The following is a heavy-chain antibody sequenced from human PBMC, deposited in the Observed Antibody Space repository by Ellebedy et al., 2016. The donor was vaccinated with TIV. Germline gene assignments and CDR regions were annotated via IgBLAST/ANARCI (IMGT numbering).Heavy chain of an antibody. CDR1: GFTFSSYA. J-gene: IGHJ4*02. V-gene: IGHV3-30-3*01. CDR2: ISYDGSNK. Sequence: PGGSLRLSCAASGFTFSSYAMHWVRQAPGKGLEWVAVISYDGSNKYYADSVKGRFSISRDNSKNTLYVQMNSLRAEDTAVYYCARGGRDQWLIDYWGQGTLVTVSS. D-gene: IGHD6-19*01. CDR3: ARGGRDQWLIDY.